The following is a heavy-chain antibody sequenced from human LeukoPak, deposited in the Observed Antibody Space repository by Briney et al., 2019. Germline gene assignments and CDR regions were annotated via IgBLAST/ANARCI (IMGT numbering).Heavy chain of an antibody. CDR3: AKDDSSGYYYYYYMDV. CDR1: GFTFSSYG. J-gene: IGHJ6*03. CDR2: ISGSGGST. V-gene: IGHV3-23*01. Sequence: PGGSLRLSCAASGFTFSSYGMSWVRQAPGKGLEWVSAISGSGGSTYYADSVKGRFTISRDNSKNTLYLQMNSLRAEDTAVYYCAKDDSSGYYYYYYMDVWGKGTTVTISS. D-gene: IGHD3-22*01.